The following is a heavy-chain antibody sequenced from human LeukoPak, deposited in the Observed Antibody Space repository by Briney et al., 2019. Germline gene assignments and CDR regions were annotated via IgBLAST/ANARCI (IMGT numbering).Heavy chain of an antibody. D-gene: IGHD3-16*02. CDR2: ISGSGDNT. CDR3: AKTVSGSHSYEGGDY. Sequence: GGSLRLSCAASGLTISSYAMSWVRQAPGKGLEWVSAISGSGDNTFYADSVKGRFTMSRDNSKNMLYLQMNSLRAEDTAVYYCAKTVSGSHSYEGGDYWGQGTLVTVSS. CDR1: GLTISSYA. V-gene: IGHV3-23*01. J-gene: IGHJ4*02.